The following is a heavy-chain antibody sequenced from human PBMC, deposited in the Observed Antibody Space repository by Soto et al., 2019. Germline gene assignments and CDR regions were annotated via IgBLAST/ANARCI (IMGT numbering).Heavy chain of an antibody. CDR3: ASGWFGELSTYYYGMDV. D-gene: IGHD3-10*01. CDR1: GGSFSGYY. J-gene: IGHJ6*02. V-gene: IGHV4-34*01. CDR2: INHSGST. Sequence: ASETLSLTCAVYGGSFSGYYWSWIRQPPGKGLEWIGEINHSGSTNYNPSLKSRVTISVDTSKNQFSLKLSSVTAADTAVYYCASGWFGELSTYYYGMDVWGQGTTVTVSS.